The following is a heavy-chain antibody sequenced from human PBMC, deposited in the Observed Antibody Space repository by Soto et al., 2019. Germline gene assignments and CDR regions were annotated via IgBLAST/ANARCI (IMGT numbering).Heavy chain of an antibody. CDR2: VNHGGTT. V-gene: IGHV4-34*01. CDR3: ARTMITFGGVIVPFDY. J-gene: IGHJ4*02. Sequence: SETLSLTCAVYGESFSGYYWSWIRQPPGKGLEWIGEVNHGGTTNYNPSLKSRVTISVDTSKNQFSLKLSSVTAADTAVYYCARTMITFGGVIVPFDYWGQGTLVTVSS. D-gene: IGHD3-16*02. CDR1: GESFSGYY.